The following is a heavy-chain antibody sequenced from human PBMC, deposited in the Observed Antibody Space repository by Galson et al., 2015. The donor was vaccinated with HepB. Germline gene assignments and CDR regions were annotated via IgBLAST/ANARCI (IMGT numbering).Heavy chain of an antibody. CDR3: ATGVRYYDSSGYSSWFDP. Sequence: SVKVSCKVSGYTLTELSMHWVRQAPGKGLEWMGGFDPEDGETIYAQKFQGRVTMTEDTSTDTAYMELSSLRSEDTAVYYCATGVRYYDSSGYSSWFDPWGQGTLVTVSS. D-gene: IGHD3-22*01. CDR2: FDPEDGET. CDR1: GYTLTELS. V-gene: IGHV1-24*01. J-gene: IGHJ5*02.